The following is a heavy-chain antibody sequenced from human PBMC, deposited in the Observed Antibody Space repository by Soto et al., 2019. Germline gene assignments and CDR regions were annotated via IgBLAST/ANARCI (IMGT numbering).Heavy chain of an antibody. Sequence: GGSLRLSCVVSGFTFSSHEMNWVRQAPGKGPEWVSKISESGGTTSYADSVKGRFTISRDNARDSLYLHMDSLRAEDTAVYYCARDRSLIFAVPPYGMDVWGQGTTVTVSS. D-gene: IGHD3-3*01. CDR2: ISESGGTT. CDR1: GFTFSSHE. CDR3: ARDRSLIFAVPPYGMDV. V-gene: IGHV3-48*03. J-gene: IGHJ6*02.